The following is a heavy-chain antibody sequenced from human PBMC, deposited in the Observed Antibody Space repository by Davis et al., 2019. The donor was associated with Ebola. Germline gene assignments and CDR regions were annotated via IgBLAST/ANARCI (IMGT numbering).Heavy chain of an antibody. Sequence: GGSLRLSCAASGFTFSTYAMHWVRQAPGKGLEWVAIIWYDGSNKDYTDSVKGRFTISRDDSKNTLYLQMNSLRAEDTAVYYCAKSGLSFGVVKYHYGMDVWGKGTTVTVSS. CDR1: GFTFSTYA. J-gene: IGHJ6*04. D-gene: IGHD3-3*01. CDR3: AKSGLSFGVVKYHYGMDV. V-gene: IGHV3-33*06. CDR2: IWYDGSNK.